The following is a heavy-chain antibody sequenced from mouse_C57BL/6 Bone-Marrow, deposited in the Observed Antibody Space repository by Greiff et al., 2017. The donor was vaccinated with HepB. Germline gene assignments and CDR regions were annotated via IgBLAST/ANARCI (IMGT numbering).Heavy chain of an antibody. J-gene: IGHJ3*01. CDR2: IYPGNSDT. D-gene: IGHD2-4*01. Sequence: VQLQQSGTVLARPGASVKMSCKTSGYTFTSYWMHWVKQRPGQGLEWIGAIYPGNSDTSYNQKFKGKAKLTAVTSASTAYMELSSLTNEDSAVYYCTRLGMDDYDAWFAYWGQGTLVTVSA. CDR1: GYTFTSYW. CDR3: TRLGMDDYDAWFAY. V-gene: IGHV1-5*01.